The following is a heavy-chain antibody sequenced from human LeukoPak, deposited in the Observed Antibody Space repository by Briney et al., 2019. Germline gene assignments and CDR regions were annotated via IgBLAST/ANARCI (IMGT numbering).Heavy chain of an antibody. V-gene: IGHV3-20*04. Sequence: GGSLRLSCAASGFTFDDYGMSWVRQAPGKGLEWVSGINWNGGSTGYADSVKGRFTISRDNAKNSPYLQMNSLRAEDTALYYCARDDYYGSGSYYNVGAFDIWGQGTMVTVSS. J-gene: IGHJ3*02. CDR2: INWNGGST. CDR3: ARDDYYGSGSYYNVGAFDI. D-gene: IGHD3-10*01. CDR1: GFTFDDYG.